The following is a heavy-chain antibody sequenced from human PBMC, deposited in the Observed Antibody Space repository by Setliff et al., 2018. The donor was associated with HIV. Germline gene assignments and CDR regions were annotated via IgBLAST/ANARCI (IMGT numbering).Heavy chain of an antibody. V-gene: IGHV3-30*07. D-gene: IGHD3-3*01. CDR3: AKEEGSYYNFWSGYYPYYYYYYMDV. Sequence: GGSLRLSCVASGFTFSTFAMHWVRQAPGKGLEWVSVISYDGSRIYYADSVRGRFTISRDNSKNTLYLQMNSLRAEDTAVYYCAKEEGSYYNFWSGYYPYYYYYYMDVWGKGTTVTVSS. CDR1: GFTFSTFA. CDR2: ISYDGSRI. J-gene: IGHJ6*03.